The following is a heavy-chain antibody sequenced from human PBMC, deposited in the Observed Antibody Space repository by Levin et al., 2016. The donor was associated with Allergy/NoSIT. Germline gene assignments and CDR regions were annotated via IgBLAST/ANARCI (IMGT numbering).Heavy chain of an antibody. Sequence: WIRQPPGKGLEWIGYIYYSGSTNYNPSLKSRVTISVDTSKNQFSLKLSSVTAADTAVYYCARAAGAYAFDIWGQGTMVTVSS. CDR2: IYYSGST. CDR3: ARAAGAYAFDI. D-gene: IGHD6-25*01. V-gene: IGHV4-59*01. J-gene: IGHJ3*02.